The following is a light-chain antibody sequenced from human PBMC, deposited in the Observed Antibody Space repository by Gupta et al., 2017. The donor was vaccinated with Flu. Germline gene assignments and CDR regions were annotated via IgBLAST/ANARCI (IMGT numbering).Light chain of an antibody. Sequence: VTLGKSASISCSTSQGRVYSDGNTYLDWFQQRPGQAPRRLIYKGSNRDYGVPDSFIGSGSGTDFTLKISRGEAEEVGVYYCKQRKHCTFTFGQGTLLDIK. J-gene: IGKJ5*01. CDR1: QGRVYSDGNTY. CDR2: KGS. CDR3: KQRKHCTFT. V-gene: IGKV2-30*01.